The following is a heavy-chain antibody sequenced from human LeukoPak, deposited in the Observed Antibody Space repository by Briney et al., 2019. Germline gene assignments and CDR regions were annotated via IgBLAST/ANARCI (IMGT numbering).Heavy chain of an antibody. V-gene: IGHV3-66*01. J-gene: IGHJ3*02. CDR2: IYSGGST. Sequence: GGSLRLSCSATGLTVSSNFMSWVSQAPGKGPDRVNLIYSGGSTYYADSVKGRFTISRDISKNTLFLQLNSLRAEDTAVYYCARGGVVVAAIDAFDIWGQGTLVTVSS. D-gene: IGHD2-15*01. CDR3: ARGGVVVAAIDAFDI. CDR1: GLTVSSNF.